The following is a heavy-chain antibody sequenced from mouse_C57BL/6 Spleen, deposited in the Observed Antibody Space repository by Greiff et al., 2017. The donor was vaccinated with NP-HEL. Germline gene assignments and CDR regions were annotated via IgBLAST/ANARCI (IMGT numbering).Heavy chain of an antibody. J-gene: IGHJ3*01. V-gene: IGHV1-7*01. CDR2: INPSSGYT. D-gene: IGHD1-1*01. Sequence: VQLQQSGAELAKPGASVKLSCKASGYTFTSYWMHWVKQRPGQGLEWIGYINPSSGYTKYNQKFKDKATLTADNSSSTAYMQLSSLTYEDSEVYYCARSDPITSVVDAWFAYWGQGTLVTVSA. CDR3: ARSDPITSVVDAWFAY. CDR1: GYTFTSYW.